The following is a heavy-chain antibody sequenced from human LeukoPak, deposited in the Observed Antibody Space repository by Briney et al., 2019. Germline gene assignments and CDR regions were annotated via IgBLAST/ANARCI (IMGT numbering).Heavy chain of an antibody. CDR2: IIPIFGTA. CDR3: AARHIVVVPAAMEGGYYYYGMDV. Sequence: ASVKVSCKASGGTLSSYAISWVRQAPGQGLEWMGGIIPIFGTANYAQKFQGRVTITADESTSTAYMELSSLRSEDTAVYYCAARHIVVVPAAMEGGYYYYGMDVWGQGTTVTVSS. CDR1: GGTLSSYA. V-gene: IGHV1-69*13. D-gene: IGHD2-2*01. J-gene: IGHJ6*02.